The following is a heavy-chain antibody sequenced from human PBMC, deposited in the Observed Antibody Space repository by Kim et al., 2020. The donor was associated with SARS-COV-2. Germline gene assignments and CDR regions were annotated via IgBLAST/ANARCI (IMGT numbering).Heavy chain of an antibody. D-gene: IGHD3-16*01. J-gene: IGHJ6*02. Sequence: SETLSLTCTVSGGSISSYYWSWIRQPPGKGLEWIGYIYYSGSTNYNPSLKSRVTISVDTSKNQFSLKLSSVTAADTAVYYCARLKNDGYYYYGMDVWGQGTTVTVSS. CDR3: ARLKNDGYYYYGMDV. CDR2: IYYSGST. V-gene: IGHV4-59*08. CDR1: GGSISSYY.